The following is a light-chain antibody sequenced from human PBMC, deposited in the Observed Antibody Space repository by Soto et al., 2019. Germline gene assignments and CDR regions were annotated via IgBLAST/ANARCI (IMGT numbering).Light chain of an antibody. Sequence: DIQMTQSPSSLSASVGDRVTITCRASQNINNYLNWYQQRPGKAPKLLIYAASNFQSGVPSRFSGSGSNTDFTLTISSLQPEDFATYYCQQSYTTPVTFGQGTKVDIK. CDR2: AAS. V-gene: IGKV1-39*01. CDR3: QQSYTTPVT. J-gene: IGKJ1*01. CDR1: QNINNY.